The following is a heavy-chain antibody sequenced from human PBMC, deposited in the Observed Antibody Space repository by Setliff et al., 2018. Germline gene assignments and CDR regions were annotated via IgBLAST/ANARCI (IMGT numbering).Heavy chain of an antibody. CDR1: GDSISSRRNY. Sequence: PSETLSLTCTVSGDSISSRRNYWGWFRQPAGKELEWIGQIYTSWSTNYNPSLKSRVTISLDTSKNQFSLSLTSVTAADTGVYYCARGRIAERPEAIDYWGQGTPVTVSS. J-gene: IGHJ4*02. D-gene: IGHD6-6*01. CDR3: ARGRIAERPEAIDY. CDR2: IYTSWST. V-gene: IGHV4-61*09.